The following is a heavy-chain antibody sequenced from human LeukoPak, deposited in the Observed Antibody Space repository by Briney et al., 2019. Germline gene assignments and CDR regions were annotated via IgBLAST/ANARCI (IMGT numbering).Heavy chain of an antibody. V-gene: IGHV3-23*01. CDR1: GFTFSSYA. Sequence: GGSLRLSCAASGFTFSSYAMSWVRQAPGKGLEWVSAISGSGGSTYYADSVKGRFTISRDNSKNTLYLQMNSLRAEDTAVYYCAKANYDILTGHLDYWGQGTLVTVSS. D-gene: IGHD3-9*01. CDR2: ISGSGGST. CDR3: AKANYDILTGHLDY. J-gene: IGHJ4*02.